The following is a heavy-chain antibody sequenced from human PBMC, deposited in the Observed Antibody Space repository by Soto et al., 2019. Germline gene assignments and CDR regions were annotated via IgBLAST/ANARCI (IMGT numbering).Heavy chain of an antibody. D-gene: IGHD4-17*01. CDR3: ARGPMTTVTTWGDWYFDL. Sequence: QVQLVESGGGVVQPGRSLRLSCATSGFTFSSYGMHWVRQGPGKGLEWVAVIWYDGTNKYYADSVNGRFTMSRDDSKNTLYLQMDSLRAEDTAVYYCARGPMTTVTTWGDWYFDLWGRGTLVTVSS. J-gene: IGHJ2*01. CDR2: IWYDGTNK. V-gene: IGHV3-33*01. CDR1: GFTFSSYG.